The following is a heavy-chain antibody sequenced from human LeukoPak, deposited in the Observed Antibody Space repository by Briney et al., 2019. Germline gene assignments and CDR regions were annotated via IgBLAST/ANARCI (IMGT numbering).Heavy chain of an antibody. Sequence: PSQTLSLTCTVSGGSISSGNYYWSWIRQPRGKGLEWVGYIYYSGSTYYNPSLKSRVTISVDTSKNQFSLKLSSVTAADTAVYYCARHRPGSGSRGGAFDIWGQGTMVTVSS. D-gene: IGHD3-10*01. CDR1: GGSISSGNYY. CDR3: ARHRPGSGSRGGAFDI. V-gene: IGHV4-30-4*01. CDR2: IYYSGST. J-gene: IGHJ3*02.